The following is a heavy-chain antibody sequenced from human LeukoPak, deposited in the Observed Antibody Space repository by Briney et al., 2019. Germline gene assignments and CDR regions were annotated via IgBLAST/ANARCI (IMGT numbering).Heavy chain of an antibody. CDR1: GYTFTSYG. J-gene: IGHJ4*02. CDR3: ARDFMAYYYDSSGYSNDDSPIDY. Sequence: GASVKVSCKASGYTFTSYGISWVRQAPGQGLEWMGWISAYNGNTNYAQKLQGRVTVTTDTSTSTAYMELRSLRSDDTAVYYCARDFMAYYYDSSGYSNDDSPIDYWGQGTLVTVSS. CDR2: ISAYNGNT. V-gene: IGHV1-18*01. D-gene: IGHD3-22*01.